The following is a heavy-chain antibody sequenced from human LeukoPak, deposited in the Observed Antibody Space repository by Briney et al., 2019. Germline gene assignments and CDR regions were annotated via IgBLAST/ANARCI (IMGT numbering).Heavy chain of an antibody. CDR3: AKDFHSGY. CDR1: GFTFSSYG. Sequence: PGGSLRLSCAASGFTFSSYGMHWVRQAPGKGLEWVAVISYDGSNIYYGDSVKGRFTISRDNSKNTLYLQMNSLRADDTAVYYCAKDFHSGYWGQGTLVTVSS. CDR2: ISYDGSNI. J-gene: IGHJ4*02. V-gene: IGHV3-30*18.